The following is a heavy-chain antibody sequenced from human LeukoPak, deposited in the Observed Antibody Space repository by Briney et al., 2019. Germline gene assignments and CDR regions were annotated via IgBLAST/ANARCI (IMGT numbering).Heavy chain of an antibody. V-gene: IGHV1-69*06. J-gene: IGHJ3*01. CDR1: GGTFSNYA. CDR2: IIPIFGTA. Sequence: GSSVKVSCKASGGTFSNYAINWVRQAPGQGLEWMGGIIPIFGTANYAQKFQGRVTITADKSKSTAYMELSSLRSDDTAVYYCATEGATTTPTTIVWGQGTLVTVSS. D-gene: IGHD5-12*01. CDR3: ATEGATTTPTTIV.